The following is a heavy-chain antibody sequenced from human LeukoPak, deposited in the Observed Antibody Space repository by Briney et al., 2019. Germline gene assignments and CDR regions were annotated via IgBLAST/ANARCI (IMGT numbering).Heavy chain of an antibody. J-gene: IGHJ4*02. CDR1: GYTFTSYG. V-gene: IGHV1-18*01. CDR2: ISAYNGNT. Sequence: ASVKVSCKASGYTFTSYGISWVRQAPGQGLEWMGWISAYNGNTNYAQKLQGRVTMTTDTSTSTAYMELRSLRSDDTAVYYCARDLKWYCSGGSCYSGNLFDYWGQGTLVTVSS. D-gene: IGHD2-15*01. CDR3: ARDLKWYCSGGSCYSGNLFDY.